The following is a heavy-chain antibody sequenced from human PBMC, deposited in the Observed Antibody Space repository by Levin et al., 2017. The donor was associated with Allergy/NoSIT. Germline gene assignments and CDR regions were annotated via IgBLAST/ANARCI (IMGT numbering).Heavy chain of an antibody. V-gene: IGHV4-31*03. Sequence: SETLSLTCTVSGGSISSGGYYWSWIRQHPGTGLEWIGYIYYSGSTYYNPSLKSRVTISVDTSKNQFSLKLSSVTAADTAVYYCAREVPRGSRSFDYWGQGTLVTVSS. D-gene: IGHD2-2*01. CDR2: IYYSGST. CDR3: AREVPRGSRSFDY. J-gene: IGHJ4*02. CDR1: GGSISSGGYY.